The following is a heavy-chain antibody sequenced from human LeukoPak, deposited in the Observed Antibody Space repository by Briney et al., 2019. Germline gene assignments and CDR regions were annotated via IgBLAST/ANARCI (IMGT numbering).Heavy chain of an antibody. CDR3: ARGRLARSPYFDY. Sequence: SETLPLTCAVSGGSFSGSYWSLIRQPPGKGLEWIGLLNYSGTTYYNPSFKSRVSISIDRSRTQFSLKLSSVTAADTAVYYCARGRLARSPYFDYWGQGTLVTVSS. CDR1: GGSFSGSY. J-gene: IGHJ4*02. D-gene: IGHD6-19*01. CDR2: LNYSGTT. V-gene: IGHV4-34*01.